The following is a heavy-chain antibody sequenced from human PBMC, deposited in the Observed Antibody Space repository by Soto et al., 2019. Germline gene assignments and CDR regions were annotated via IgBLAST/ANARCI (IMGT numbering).Heavy chain of an antibody. CDR2: INHSGST. D-gene: IGHD6-13*01. J-gene: IGHJ5*02. CDR1: GGSFSGYY. V-gene: IGHV4-34*01. Sequence: QVQLQQRGAGLLKPSETLSLTCAVYGGSFSGYYWSWIRQPPGKGLEWIGEINHSGSTNYNPSLKSRVTISVDTSKNQFSLKLSSVTAADTAVYYCARVRGIRRFNWFDPWGQGTLVTVSS. CDR3: ARVRGIRRFNWFDP.